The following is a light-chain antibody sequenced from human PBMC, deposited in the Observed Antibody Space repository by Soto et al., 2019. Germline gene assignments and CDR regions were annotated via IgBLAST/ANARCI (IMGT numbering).Light chain of an antibody. CDR1: QSVSSNY. CDR3: QQYGRSPFT. J-gene: IGKJ3*01. CDR2: GAS. V-gene: IGKV3-20*01. Sequence: EIVMTQSPGTLSLSPGDRATLSCRASQSVSSNYVAWFHQKPGQAPRLLIYGASSRATGIPDRFSGSGSGTDLTLTISRLEPEDVAVYFCQQYGRSPFTFGAGTKVDIK.